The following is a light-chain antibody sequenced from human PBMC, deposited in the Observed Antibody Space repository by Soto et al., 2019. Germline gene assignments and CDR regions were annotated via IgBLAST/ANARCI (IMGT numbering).Light chain of an antibody. CDR1: QSVSSNY. V-gene: IGKV3-20*01. CDR2: GAS. J-gene: IGKJ1*01. Sequence: VEMTHAPVTLSLSPWERATLSCRASQSVSSNYLAWYQQKPGQAPRLLIDGASSRATGIPDRFSGSGSGTDFTLTISRLEPEDFAVYYCQQYGSPPCTFGQGTKVDIK. CDR3: QQYGSPPCT.